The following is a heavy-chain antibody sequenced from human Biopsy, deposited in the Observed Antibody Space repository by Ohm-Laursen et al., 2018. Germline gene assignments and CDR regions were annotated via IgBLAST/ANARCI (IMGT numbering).Heavy chain of an antibody. CDR1: GYIFTGYY. J-gene: IGHJ4*02. Sequence: EASVKVSCKASGYIFTGYYMHWVRQAPGPGLVWMGWLNTNSGDTEYAENFQGRVTMTRDTSISTAYMELSRLRSDDTAVYYCARLTRSTPTTGVWGQGTLVTVSS. V-gene: IGHV1-2*02. CDR3: ARLTRSTPTTGV. CDR2: LNTNSGDT. D-gene: IGHD2-8*01.